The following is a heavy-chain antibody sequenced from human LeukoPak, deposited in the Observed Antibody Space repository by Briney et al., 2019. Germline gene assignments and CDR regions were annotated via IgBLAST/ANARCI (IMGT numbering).Heavy chain of an antibody. D-gene: IGHD5-18*01. J-gene: IGHJ6*02. CDR3: ARVRKYSYGDYYYYGMDV. CDR2: INPNSGGT. CDR1: GYTFTGYY. Sequence: GASVKVSCKASGYTFTGYYMHWVRQAPGQGLEWMGWINPNSGGTNYAQKFQGRVTMTRDTSISTAYMELSRLRSDDTAVYYCARVRKYSYGDYYYYGMDVWGQGTTVTVSS. V-gene: IGHV1-2*02.